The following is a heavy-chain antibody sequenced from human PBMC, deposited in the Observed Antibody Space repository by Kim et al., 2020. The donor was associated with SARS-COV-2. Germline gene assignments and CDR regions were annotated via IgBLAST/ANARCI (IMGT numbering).Heavy chain of an antibody. CDR2: IRGDGDEK. CDR1: GFTLSDFW. Sequence: GGSLRLSCAVSGFTLSDFWMSWVRQAPGKGLEWVANIRGDGDEKNYMDSVKGRFTISRDNAKNSLYLQMNSLRAEDTAVYYCANHIYDSSVQLHYFGYWGQGTQVTVSS. D-gene: IGHD3-22*01. J-gene: IGHJ4*02. V-gene: IGHV3-7*01. CDR3: ANHIYDSSVQLHYFGY.